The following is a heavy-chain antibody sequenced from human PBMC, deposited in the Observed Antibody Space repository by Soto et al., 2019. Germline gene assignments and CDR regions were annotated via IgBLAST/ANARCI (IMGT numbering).Heavy chain of an antibody. J-gene: IGHJ5*02. CDR1: GYTFTSYY. CDR3: ARVPIAAAGTGWFDP. D-gene: IGHD6-13*01. V-gene: IGHV1-46*03. CDR2: INPSGGST. Sequence: ASVKVSCKASGYTFTSYYMHWVRQAPGQGLEWMGIINPSGGSTSYAQKFQGRVTMTRDTSTSTVYMELSSLRSEDTAVYYCARVPIAAAGTGWFDPWGQGTLVTVSS.